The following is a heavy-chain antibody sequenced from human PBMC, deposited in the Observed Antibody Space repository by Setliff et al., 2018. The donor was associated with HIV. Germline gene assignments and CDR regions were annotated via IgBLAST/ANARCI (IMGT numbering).Heavy chain of an antibody. V-gene: IGHV4-4*08. CDR2: IFSSGTT. CDR1: GGSLRSYY. Sequence: SETLSLTCTVSGGSLRSYYWSWIRQSPGKGLEWIGYIFSSGTTDHNPSLKSRVTISVDTSNQQFSLKLSSVTAADTAVYYCARGNNGYYYDSSGYYHWGQGTLVTV. J-gene: IGHJ5*02. D-gene: IGHD3-22*01. CDR3: ARGNNGYYYDSSGYYH.